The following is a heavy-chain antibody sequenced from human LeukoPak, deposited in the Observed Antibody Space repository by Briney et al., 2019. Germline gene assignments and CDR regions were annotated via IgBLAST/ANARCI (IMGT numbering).Heavy chain of an antibody. CDR1: GGTFSSYA. CDR3: ARLYRYCSSTSCFDAFDI. V-gene: IGHV1-69*05. Sequence: SVKVSCKASGGTFSSYAISWVRQAPGQRLEWMGGIIPIFGTANYAQKFQGRVTITTDESTSTAYMELSSLRSEDTAVYYCARLYRYCSSTSCFDAFDIWGQGTMVTVSS. CDR2: IIPIFGTA. J-gene: IGHJ3*02. D-gene: IGHD2-2*01.